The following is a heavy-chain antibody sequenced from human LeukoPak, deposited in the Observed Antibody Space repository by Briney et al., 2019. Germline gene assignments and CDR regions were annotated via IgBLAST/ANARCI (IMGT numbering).Heavy chain of an antibody. D-gene: IGHD5/OR15-5a*01. V-gene: IGHV4-4*07. CDR2: IYSSGTT. CDR3: ARLSPSPDY. J-gene: IGHJ4*02. CDR1: GGPIGGYY. Sequence: SETLSLTCTVSGGPIGGYYWSWIRQPAGKGLEWIGHIYSSGTTNYNPSLRSRVTMSLDTSKSQFSLNLRSVTAADTAVYFCARLSPSPDYWGQGTLVTVSS.